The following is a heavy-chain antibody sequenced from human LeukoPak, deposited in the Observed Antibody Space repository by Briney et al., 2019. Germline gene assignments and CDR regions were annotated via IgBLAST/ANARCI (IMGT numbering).Heavy chain of an antibody. J-gene: IGHJ4*02. CDR2: INHSGST. D-gene: IGHD6-19*01. V-gene: IGHV4-34*01. CDR3: ARHRGSGWYYFDY. Sequence: PSETLSLTCAVYGGSFSGYYWSWIRQPPGKGPEWIGEINHSGSTNYNPSLKSRVTISVDTSKNQFSLKLSSVTAADTAVYYCARHRGSGWYYFDYWGQGTLVTVSP. CDR1: GGSFSGYY.